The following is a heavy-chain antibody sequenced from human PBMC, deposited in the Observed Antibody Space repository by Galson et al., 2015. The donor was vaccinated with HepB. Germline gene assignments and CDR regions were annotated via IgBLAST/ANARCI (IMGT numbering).Heavy chain of an antibody. CDR3: AHMDLGLTSFAY. CDR2: IFLDDDQ. Sequence: PALVKPTQTLTLTCTFSGFSLNSRGVGVGWLRQPPGKALEWLALIFLDDDQRYTPLLQSRLSVTKDTPTNQVVLKLTSVDPVDTATYYCAHMDLGLTSFAYWGQGTLVTVSS. V-gene: IGHV2-5*02. D-gene: IGHD3/OR15-3a*01. J-gene: IGHJ4*02. CDR1: GFSLNSRGVG.